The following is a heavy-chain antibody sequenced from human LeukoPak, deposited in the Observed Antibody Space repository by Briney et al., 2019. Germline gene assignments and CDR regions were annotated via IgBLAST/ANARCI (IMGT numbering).Heavy chain of an antibody. V-gene: IGHV3-48*03. CDR2: ISSSGSTI. D-gene: IGHD2-21*02. Sequence: GGSLILSCAASGFTFSSYEMNWVRQAPGKGLEGVSYISSSGSTIYYADSVKGRFTISRDNAKNSLYLQMNSLRAEDTAVYYCARDRLYCGGDCYQLDLWGRGTLVTVSS. CDR1: GFTFSSYE. CDR3: ARDRLYCGGDCYQLDL. J-gene: IGHJ2*01.